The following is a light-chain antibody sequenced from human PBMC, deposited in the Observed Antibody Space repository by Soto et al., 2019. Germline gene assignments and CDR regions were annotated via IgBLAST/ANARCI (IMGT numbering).Light chain of an antibody. CDR2: GAS. CDR3: QQYGSSPQT. J-gene: IGKJ1*01. V-gene: IGKV3-20*01. CDR1: QSVSSSY. Sequence: EIVLTQSPGTLSLSPGETAALSCRASQSVSSSYLAWYQQKPGQAPRLLIYGASNRATGIPDRFSGSGSGTDFTLTISRLEPEDFAVYYCQQYGSSPQTFGQGTKVDI.